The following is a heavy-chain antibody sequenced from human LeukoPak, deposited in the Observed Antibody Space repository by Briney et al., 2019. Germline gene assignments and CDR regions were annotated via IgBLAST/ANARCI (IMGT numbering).Heavy chain of an antibody. D-gene: IGHD3-10*01. Sequence: PSETLSLTCTVSDGAIAGYSWSWIRQPPGKGLEWIGYIYYSGDTNYNPSLQGRVTVSVDTSKNQFSLKLTSVTAADTAVYYCVRGPYGSGISNWFDPWGQGTLVIVSS. CDR1: DGAIAGYS. CDR2: IYYSGDT. CDR3: VRGPYGSGISNWFDP. V-gene: IGHV4-59*01. J-gene: IGHJ5*02.